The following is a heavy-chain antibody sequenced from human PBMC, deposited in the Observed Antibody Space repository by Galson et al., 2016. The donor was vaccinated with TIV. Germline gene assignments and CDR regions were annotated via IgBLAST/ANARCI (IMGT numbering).Heavy chain of an antibody. CDR2: IYSGVA. Sequence: SLRLSCAASGFSVSNIYMTWVRQAPGKGLEWVSVIYSGVAHYADSVKGRLFISRDSSKNTLYLQMNSLRVEDTAVYYCAYLGDGLYGFDIWGQGTMVTVSS. V-gene: IGHV3-53*01. CDR1: GFSVSNIY. J-gene: IGHJ3*02. CDR3: AYLGDGLYGFDI. D-gene: IGHD5-24*01.